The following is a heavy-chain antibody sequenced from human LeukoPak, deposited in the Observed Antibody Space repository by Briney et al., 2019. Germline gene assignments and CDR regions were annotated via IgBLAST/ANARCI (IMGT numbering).Heavy chain of an antibody. CDR1: GFTFSSYW. Sequence: EGSLRLSCAASGFTFSSYWMSWVRQAPGKGLEWVSAISGSDRSTYYADSVKGRFIISRDNSKNTLYLQLNSLRAEDTAIYYCAKTLGLRMEPADYWGQGTLVTVSS. D-gene: IGHD3-16*01. V-gene: IGHV3-23*01. J-gene: IGHJ4*02. CDR2: ISGSDRST. CDR3: AKTLGLRMEPADY.